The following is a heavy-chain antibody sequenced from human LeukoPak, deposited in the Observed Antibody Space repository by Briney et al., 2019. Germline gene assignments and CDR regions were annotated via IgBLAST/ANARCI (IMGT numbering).Heavy chain of an antibody. Sequence: SETLSLTCTVSGGSISGYYWSWIRQHPGKGLEWIGYIYYSGSTYYNPSLKSRVTISVDTSKNQFSLKLSSVTAADTAVYYCASSSGYYFDYWGQGTLVTVSS. CDR1: GGSISGYY. V-gene: IGHV4-31*03. CDR3: ASSSGYYFDY. CDR2: IYYSGST. J-gene: IGHJ4*02. D-gene: IGHD3-22*01.